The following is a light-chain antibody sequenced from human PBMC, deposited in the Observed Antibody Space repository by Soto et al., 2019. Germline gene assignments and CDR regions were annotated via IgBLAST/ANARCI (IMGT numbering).Light chain of an antibody. CDR2: GAS. CDR3: QQYNNWPPYP. V-gene: IGKV3-15*01. CDR1: QSVSSN. Sequence: EIVMTQSPATLSVSPGERATLSCRASQSVSSNLAWYQQKPGQAPRLLIYGASTRATGIPARFSGSGSGTEFTLTISGLQSEDFAVYYCQQYNNWPPYPVGPGTKVDIK. J-gene: IGKJ3*01.